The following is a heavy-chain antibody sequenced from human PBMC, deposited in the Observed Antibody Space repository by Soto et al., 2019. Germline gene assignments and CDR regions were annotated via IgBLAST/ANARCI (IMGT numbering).Heavy chain of an antibody. CDR2: INHSGST. J-gene: IGHJ4*02. CDR1: GGSFSGYY. D-gene: IGHD3-3*01. CDR3: ARGPKYDFWSGYYIEN. V-gene: IGHV4-34*01. Sequence: QVQLQQWGAGLLKPSETLSLTCAVYGGSFSGYYWSWIRQPPGKGLEWIGEINHSGSTNYNPSLKRRVTISVDTSKNQFSLKLSSVTAADTAVYYCARGPKYDFWSGYYIENWGQGTLVTVSS.